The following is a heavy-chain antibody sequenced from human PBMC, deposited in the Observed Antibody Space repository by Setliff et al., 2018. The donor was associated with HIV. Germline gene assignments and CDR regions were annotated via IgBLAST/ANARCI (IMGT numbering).Heavy chain of an antibody. V-gene: IGHV1-69*06. Sequence: SVKVSCKASGYSFTAYGISWVRQAPGQGLEWLGGIIPIFETTNYAQKFQGRVTITADKSTSTIYMELSSLRSDDTAVYYCARGQGVHFWVNDAFDIWGQGTMVTVS. CDR1: GYSFTAYG. D-gene: IGHD3-10*01. J-gene: IGHJ3*02. CDR3: ARGQGVHFWVNDAFDI. CDR2: IIPIFETT.